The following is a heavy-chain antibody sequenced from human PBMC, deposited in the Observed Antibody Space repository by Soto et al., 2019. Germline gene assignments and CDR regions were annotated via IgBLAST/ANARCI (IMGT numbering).Heavy chain of an antibody. J-gene: IGHJ4*02. D-gene: IGHD2-21*01. CDR3: ARHPYSFQEPVDS. V-gene: IGHV4-39*01. Sequence: QLQLQESGPRLVKPSETLSLTCAVSGGSMSSSAYFWAWVRQPPGKPLEWIGSVNYNGNTYYNPSLRSRVTIAMDPFKNYFSLRLTSVTAADTAVFYCARHPYSFQEPVDSWGQGALVTVSS. CDR1: GGSMSSSAYF. CDR2: VNYNGNT.